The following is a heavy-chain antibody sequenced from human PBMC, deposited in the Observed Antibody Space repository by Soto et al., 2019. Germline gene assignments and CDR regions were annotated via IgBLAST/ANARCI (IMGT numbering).Heavy chain of an antibody. CDR2: MNPNSGNT. CDR1: GYTFTSYD. V-gene: IGHV1-8*01. D-gene: IGHD2-15*01. CDR3: ARVCCSGSCHSMKFYYYYYYYMDV. Sequence: ASVKVSCKASGYTFTSYDINWVRQATGQGLEWMGWMNPNSGNTGYAQKFQGRVTMTRNTSITTAYMELSSLRSEDTAVYYCARVCCSGSCHSMKFYYYYYYYMDVWGKGTTVTVSS. J-gene: IGHJ6*03.